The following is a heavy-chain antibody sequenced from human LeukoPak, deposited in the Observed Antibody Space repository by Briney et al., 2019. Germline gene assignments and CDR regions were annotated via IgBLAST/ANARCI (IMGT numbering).Heavy chain of an antibody. CDR1: GFTFSSYG. CDR2: ISYDASIK. CDR3: AKPPSFGGGWGLFHD. Sequence: GRSLRLSCAASGFTFSSYGMHWVRQAPGKGLEWVAAISYDASIKSYGDSVKGRFTISRDNSKNTLYLQMNSLRDEDTAVYFCAKPPSFGGGWGLFHDWGQGTLVTVSS. D-gene: IGHD6-19*01. J-gene: IGHJ4*02. V-gene: IGHV3-30*18.